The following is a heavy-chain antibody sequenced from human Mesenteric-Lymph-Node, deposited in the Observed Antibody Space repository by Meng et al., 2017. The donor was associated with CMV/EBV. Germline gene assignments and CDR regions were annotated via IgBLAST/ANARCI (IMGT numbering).Heavy chain of an antibody. J-gene: IGHJ6*02. D-gene: IGHD3/OR15-3a*01. CDR3: ARDGLRNYYYGMDV. CDR1: GFTFSSYA. Sequence: GGSLRLSCAASGFTFSSYAMHWVRQAPGKGLEWVAVISYDGSNKYYADSVKGRFTISRDNSKNTLYLQMNSLRAEDTAVYYCARDGLRNYYYGMDVWGQGTTVTVSS. CDR2: ISYDGSNK. V-gene: IGHV3-30-3*01.